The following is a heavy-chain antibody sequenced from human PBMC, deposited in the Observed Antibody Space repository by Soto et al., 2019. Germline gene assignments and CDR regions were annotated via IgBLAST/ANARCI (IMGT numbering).Heavy chain of an antibody. CDR1: GFMFSSYW. CDR3: ARDPYDGIFGAFDI. D-gene: IGHD3-3*01. V-gene: IGHV3-7*05. CDR2: IKRDGSEK. Sequence: PGGSLRLSCVASGFMFSSYWMTWVRQAPGKGLEWVANIKRDGSEKQYVDSVKGRFTISRDNAKSSLYLQIDSLRADDTAVYFCARDPYDGIFGAFDIWGQGTMVTVSS. J-gene: IGHJ3*02.